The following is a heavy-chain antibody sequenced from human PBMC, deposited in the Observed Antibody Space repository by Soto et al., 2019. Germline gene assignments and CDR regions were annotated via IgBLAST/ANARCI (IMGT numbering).Heavy chain of an antibody. CDR2: IDPSDSYT. CDR3: ARGQLLPPPYYYYGMDV. D-gene: IGHD2-2*01. Sequence: GESLKISCXGSGYSLTSYWISWVRQMPGKGLEWMGRIDPSDSYTNYSPSFQGHVTISADKSISTACLQWSSLKASDTAMYYCARGQLLPPPYYYYGMDVWGQGTTVTVSS. J-gene: IGHJ6*02. V-gene: IGHV5-10-1*01. CDR1: GYSLTSYW.